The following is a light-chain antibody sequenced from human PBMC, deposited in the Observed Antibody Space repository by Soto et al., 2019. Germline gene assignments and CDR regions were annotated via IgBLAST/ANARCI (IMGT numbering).Light chain of an antibody. CDR1: QSVSSN. V-gene: IGKV3-15*01. CDR2: GAS. Sequence: EIVMTQSPATLSVSAGERATLSCRASQSVSSNLAWYQQKPGQAPRLLIYGASTRATGIPARFSGSGSGTEFTLTISSLQSEDFAVYYCQQYNNWPPNTFGGGTKVEIK. J-gene: IGKJ4*01. CDR3: QQYNNWPPNT.